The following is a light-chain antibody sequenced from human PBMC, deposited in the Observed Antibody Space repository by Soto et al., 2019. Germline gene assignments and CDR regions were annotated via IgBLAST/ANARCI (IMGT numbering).Light chain of an antibody. J-gene: IGKJ2*02. CDR3: QQYNSSSCT. CDR2: GAS. CDR1: QSITGS. Sequence: EIVLTQSPAKLSLSPGESATLSCRASQSITGSIAWYQQKPGQAPRLLIYGASSRATGIPDRFSGSGSGTDFTLTISRLKPEDCAVYYCQQYNSSSCTFGQGTKLEIK. V-gene: IGKV3-20*01.